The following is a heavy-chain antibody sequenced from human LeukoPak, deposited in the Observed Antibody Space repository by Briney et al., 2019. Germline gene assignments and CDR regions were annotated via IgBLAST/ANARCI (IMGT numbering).Heavy chain of an antibody. D-gene: IGHD4-23*01. V-gene: IGHV4-34*01. CDR2: INHSGST. Sequence: SETLSLTCAVYGGSFSGYYWSWIRQPPGKGLEWIGEINHSGSTNYNPSLKSRVTISVDTSKNQFSLKLSSVAAADTAVYYCARLHIYGGNSPYYFDYRGEGTLVTVPP. CDR1: GGSFSGYY. CDR3: ARLHIYGGNSPYYFDY. J-gene: IGHJ4*02.